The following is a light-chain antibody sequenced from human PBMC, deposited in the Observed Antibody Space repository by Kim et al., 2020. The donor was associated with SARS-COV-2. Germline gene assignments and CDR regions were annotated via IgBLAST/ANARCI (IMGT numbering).Light chain of an antibody. V-gene: IGKV3-11*01. CDR1: QSVSTS. CDR3: QQREDWPLT. Sequence: EIVLTQSPATLSLSPGERATLSCRASQSVSTSVAWFQHKPGQAHRLLIHDASYRATGIPARFSGSGSGTDFTLTITGLQAEDFAVYYCQQREDWPLTFGGGTKVDIK. J-gene: IGKJ4*01. CDR2: DAS.